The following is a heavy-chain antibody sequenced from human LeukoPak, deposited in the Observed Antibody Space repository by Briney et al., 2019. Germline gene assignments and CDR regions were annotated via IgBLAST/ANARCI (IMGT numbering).Heavy chain of an antibody. J-gene: IGHJ4*02. CDR2: ISSSSSTI. CDR1: GFTFSSYS. D-gene: IGHD3-3*01. Sequence: PGGSLRLSCAASGFTFSSYSMNWVRQAPGKGVEGVSYISSSSSTIYYADSVKGRFTISRDNAKNSLYLQMNSLRAEDTAVYYCARARYDFWSAYYTFDYWGQGTLVTVSS. V-gene: IGHV3-48*01. CDR3: ARARYDFWSAYYTFDY.